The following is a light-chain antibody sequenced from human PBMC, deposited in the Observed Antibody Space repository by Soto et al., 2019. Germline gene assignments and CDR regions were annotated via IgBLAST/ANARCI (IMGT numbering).Light chain of an antibody. CDR1: QSITNW. CDR3: QQYNSYPVT. J-gene: IGKJ4*01. CDR2: KAS. Sequence: DIQMTQSPSTLSASLGDRVTITCRASQSITNWLAWYQQKPGKAPKFLIYKASNLESGVPSRFSGSGSGTEFTLTISSLQPDDFATYYCQQYNSYPVTFXGGTKVDIK. V-gene: IGKV1-5*03.